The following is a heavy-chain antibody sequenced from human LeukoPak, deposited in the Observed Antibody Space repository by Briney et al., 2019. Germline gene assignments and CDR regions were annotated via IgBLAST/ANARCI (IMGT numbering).Heavy chain of an antibody. CDR2: IIPILGIA. D-gene: IGHD5-12*01. CDR1: GGTFSSYA. Sequence: SVKVSCKASGGTFSSYAISWVRRAPGQGLEWMGRIIPILGIANYAQKFQGRVTITADKSTSTAYMELSSLRSEDTAVYYCARDQVDIVATMEIDAFDIWGQGTMVTVSS. V-gene: IGHV1-69*04. J-gene: IGHJ3*02. CDR3: ARDQVDIVATMEIDAFDI.